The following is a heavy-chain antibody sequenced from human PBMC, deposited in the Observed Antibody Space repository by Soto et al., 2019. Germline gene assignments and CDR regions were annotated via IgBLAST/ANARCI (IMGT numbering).Heavy chain of an antibody. V-gene: IGHV3-30*18. CDR2: ISYDGSNK. D-gene: IGHD3-22*01. CDR3: SKDLAPHSSGFDY. J-gene: IGHJ4*02. Sequence: GGSLRLSCEASGFTFSSYGMHWVRQAPGKGLEWVAVISYDGSNKYYADSVKGRFTISRDNSKNTLYLQMNSLRAEDTSVYYCSKDLAPHSSGFDYWGQGTLVTVSS. CDR1: GFTFSSYG.